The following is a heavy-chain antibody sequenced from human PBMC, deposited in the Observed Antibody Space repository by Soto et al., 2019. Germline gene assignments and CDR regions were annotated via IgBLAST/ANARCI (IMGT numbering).Heavy chain of an antibody. CDR3: ARFGGSGSYYVYYFDY. CDR1: GGTFSSYT. CDR2: IIPILGIA. V-gene: IGHV1-69*02. D-gene: IGHD3-10*01. J-gene: IGHJ4*02. Sequence: SVKVSCKASGGTFSSYTISWVRQAPGQGLEWMGRIIPILGIANYAQKFQGRVTITADKSTSTAYMELSSLRSEDTAVYYCARFGGSGSYYVYYFDYWGQGTLVTVSS.